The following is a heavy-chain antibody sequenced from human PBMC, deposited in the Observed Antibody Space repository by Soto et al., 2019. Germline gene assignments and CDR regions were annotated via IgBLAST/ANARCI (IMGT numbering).Heavy chain of an antibody. Sequence: ASVKVSCKASGYTFTSYGISWVRQAPGQGLEWMGWISAYNGNTNYAQKLQGRVTMTTDTSTSTAYMELRSLRSDDTAVYYCARVPYYDFWSGYLPIYYMDVWGKGTTVTVSS. D-gene: IGHD3-3*01. CDR3: ARVPYYDFWSGYLPIYYMDV. CDR1: GYTFTSYG. CDR2: ISAYNGNT. J-gene: IGHJ6*03. V-gene: IGHV1-18*01.